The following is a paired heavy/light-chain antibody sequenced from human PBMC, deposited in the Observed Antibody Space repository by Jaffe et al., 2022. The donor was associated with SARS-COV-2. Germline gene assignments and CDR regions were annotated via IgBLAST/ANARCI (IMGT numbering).Light chain of an antibody. V-gene: IGKV3-20*01. Sequence: EIVLTQSPGTLSLSPGERATLSCRASQSVSTSSLAWYQHKPGQAPRLLIYGASSRATDIPDRFSGSGSGTDFTLTINRLEPEDFAVYYCQQYGSSPPVTFGQGTRLEIK. CDR2: GAS. CDR3: QQYGSSPPVT. J-gene: IGKJ5*01. CDR1: QSVSTSS.
Heavy chain of an antibody. D-gene: IGHD3-16*01. CDR3: ARGPIIGGSVFYWFDP. J-gene: IGHJ5*02. V-gene: IGHV1-3*01. CDR2: INAATGNT. CDR1: GFTFSNYP. Sequence: QVHLVQSGAEVEKPGASVKLSCKASGFTFSNYPMHWVRQAPGQRLEWMGWINAATGNTKYSQKFQGRVTITRDTSASIAYLELTTLRSEDTAVYYCARGPIIGGSVFYWFDPWGQGTLVTVST.